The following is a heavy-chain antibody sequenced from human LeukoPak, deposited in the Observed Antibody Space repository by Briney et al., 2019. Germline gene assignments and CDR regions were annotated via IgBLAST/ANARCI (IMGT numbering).Heavy chain of an antibody. V-gene: IGHV1-46*01. D-gene: IGHD3-16*01. CDR1: GYTFTSYS. CDR3: ARDSGGYYYYYMDV. CDR2: INPSGDST. J-gene: IGHJ6*03. Sequence: ASVKVSCKASGYTFTSYSMHWVRQAPGQGLEWMGIINPSGDSTNYAQKFQGRVTMTTDTSTSTAYMELRSLRSDDTAVYYCARDSGGYYYYYMDVWGKGTTVTISS.